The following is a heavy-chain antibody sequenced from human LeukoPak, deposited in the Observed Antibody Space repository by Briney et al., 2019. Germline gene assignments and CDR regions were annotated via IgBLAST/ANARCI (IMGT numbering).Heavy chain of an antibody. V-gene: IGHV3-53*01. CDR1: GFTVSSNY. CDR3: ARTSGPYCSGGSCYSKLNDY. J-gene: IGHJ4*02. D-gene: IGHD2-15*01. CDR2: IYSGGST. Sequence: GGSLRLSCEASGFTVSSNYMSWVRQAPGKGLEWVSVIYSGGSTYYADSVKGRFTISRDNSKNTLYLQMNSLRAEDTAVYYCARTSGPYCSGGSCYSKLNDYWGQGTLVTVSS.